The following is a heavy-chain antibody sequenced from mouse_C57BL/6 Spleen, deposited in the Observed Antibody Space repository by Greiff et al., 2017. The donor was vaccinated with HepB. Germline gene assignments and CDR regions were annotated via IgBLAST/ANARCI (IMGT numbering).Heavy chain of an antibody. V-gene: IGHV1-19*01. J-gene: IGHJ2*01. CDR2: INPYTGGT. D-gene: IGHD1-1*01. Sequence: EVQLQQSGPVLVKPGASVKMSCKASGYTFTDYYMNWVKQSHGKSLEWIGVINPYTGGTSYNQKFKGKATLTVDKSSSTAYMELNSLTSEDSAVYYCARRHGSSQYYFDYWGQGTTLTVSS. CDR3: ARRHGSSQYYFDY. CDR1: GYTFTDYY.